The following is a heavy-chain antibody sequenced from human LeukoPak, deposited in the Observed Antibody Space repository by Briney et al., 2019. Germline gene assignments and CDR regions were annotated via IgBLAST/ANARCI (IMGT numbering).Heavy chain of an antibody. J-gene: IGHJ3*02. CDR2: ISSSSSYI. V-gene: IGHV3-21*01. Sequence: GGSLRLSCAASGFTFSSSTMSWFRLAPGKGLEWVSSISSSSSYIYYADSVKGRFTISRDNAKNSLYLQMNSLRAEDTAVYYCARTGWTHAFDIWGQGTMVTVSS. CDR1: GFTFSSST. CDR3: ARTGWTHAFDI. D-gene: IGHD6-19*01.